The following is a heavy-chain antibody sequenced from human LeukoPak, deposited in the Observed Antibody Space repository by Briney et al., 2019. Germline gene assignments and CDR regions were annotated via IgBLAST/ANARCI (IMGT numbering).Heavy chain of an antibody. J-gene: IGHJ5*02. CDR3: AKDYEFSSSWYDH. D-gene: IGHD6-19*01. CDR1: GFNFGDYA. V-gene: IGHV3-9*01. Sequence: PGGSLRLSCDTSGFNFGDYAMHWVRQAPGKGLEWVAGISWNSETIAYADSVKGRFTISRDNGKNSLYLDMSSLRSEDTAFYYCAKDYEFSSSWYDHWGQGTLVAVSS. CDR2: ISWNSETI.